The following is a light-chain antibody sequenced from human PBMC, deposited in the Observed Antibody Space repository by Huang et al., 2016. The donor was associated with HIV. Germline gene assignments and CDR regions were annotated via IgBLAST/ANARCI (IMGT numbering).Light chain of an antibody. CDR3: PQYTDWPLT. CDR2: DAS. V-gene: IGKV3-15*01. J-gene: IGKJ4*01. Sequence: EIVTTQSPATLAASPGERATLPCRASQSASNYLAWYQQKPGQAPRLLIYDASTGATGIPARFSGSGSGTEFTLTISSLQSEDSAVYYCPQYTDWPLTFGGGTKVEIK. CDR1: QSASNY.